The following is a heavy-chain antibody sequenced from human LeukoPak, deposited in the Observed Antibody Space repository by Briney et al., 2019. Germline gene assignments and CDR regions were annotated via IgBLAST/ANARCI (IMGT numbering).Heavy chain of an antibody. Sequence: GGSLRLSCEASGFTFSSNWMGWVRQAPGKGLEWMANINLDGSEKYYVDSLEGRFTVSRDNAKNSLYLQMNSLRAEDTAVYYCARDLYSQYWGQGTLVTVSS. V-gene: IGHV3-7*01. D-gene: IGHD2-21*01. CDR2: INLDGSEK. J-gene: IGHJ4*02. CDR3: ARDLYSQY. CDR1: GFTFSSNW.